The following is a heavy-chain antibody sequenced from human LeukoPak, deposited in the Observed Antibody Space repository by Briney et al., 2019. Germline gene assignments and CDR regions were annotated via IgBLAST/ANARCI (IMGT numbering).Heavy chain of an antibody. CDR3: ARGIPDLDY. V-gene: IGHV4-34*01. Sequence: SETLSLTCAVYGGSFSGYYWSWIRQPPGKGLEWIGEINHSGSTSYNPSLKSRVTISVDTSKNQFSLKLSSVTAADTAVYYCARGIPDLDYWGQGTLVTVSS. D-gene: IGHD2-2*02. CDR2: INHSGST. CDR1: GGSFSGYY. J-gene: IGHJ4*02.